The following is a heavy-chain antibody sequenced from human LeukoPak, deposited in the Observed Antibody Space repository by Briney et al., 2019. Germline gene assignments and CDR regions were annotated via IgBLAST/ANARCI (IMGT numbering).Heavy chain of an antibody. CDR1: RFTFSSYT. Sequence: GGSLRLSCSASRFTFSSYTMNWVRQAPGKGQEWVSSIDPSSTYIYCADSVKGRFTISRDNAQNSLYLQMNSLRAEDTAVYYCTRGSYGDYEYWGQGTLVTVSS. J-gene: IGHJ4*02. D-gene: IGHD4-17*01. CDR2: IDPSSTYI. V-gene: IGHV3-21*01. CDR3: TRGSYGDYEY.